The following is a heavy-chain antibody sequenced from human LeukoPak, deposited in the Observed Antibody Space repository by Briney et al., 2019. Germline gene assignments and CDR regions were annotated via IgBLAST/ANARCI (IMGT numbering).Heavy chain of an antibody. J-gene: IGHJ5*02. CDR2: ISYDGSNK. Sequence: GGSLRLSCAASGFTFSSYAMHWVRQAPGKGLEWVAVISYDGSNKYYADSVKGRFTISRDNSKNTLYRQMNSLTADDTAVYYCAKDRGISHWFDPWGQGTLVTVSS. V-gene: IGHV3-30-3*01. CDR3: AKDRGISHWFDP. CDR1: GFTFSSYA. D-gene: IGHD6-13*01.